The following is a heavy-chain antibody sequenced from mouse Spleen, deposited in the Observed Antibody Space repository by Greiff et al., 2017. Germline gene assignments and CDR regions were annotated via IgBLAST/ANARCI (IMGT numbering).Heavy chain of an antibody. Sequence: EVQLVESGAGLVKPGGSLKLSCAASGFTFSSYSMSWVRQTPEKRLEWVATICSGGGNTYYTDNVKGRFTISRDNAKNTQYLQMSSLTSEDSAMYYCAMLYGNYVFAYWGQGTLVTVSA. CDR2: ICSGGGNT. D-gene: IGHD2-1*01. CDR1: GFTFSSYS. CDR3: AMLYGNYVFAY. J-gene: IGHJ3*01. V-gene: IGHV5-9*04.